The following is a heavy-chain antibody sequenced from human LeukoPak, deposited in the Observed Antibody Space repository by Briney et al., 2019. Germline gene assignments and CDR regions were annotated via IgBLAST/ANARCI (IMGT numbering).Heavy chain of an antibody. Sequence: PGGSLRLSCAASGFTFNSHAMSWVRQASGKGLEWVSTISGSGGHTYYADPVKGRFTISRDNSKNTLYLQMSSLTAVDTAVYYCAKRRVGSDTALLFDYWGQGTLVTVSS. J-gene: IGHJ4*02. CDR1: GFTFNSHA. CDR2: ISGSGGHT. D-gene: IGHD5-18*01. CDR3: AKRRVGSDTALLFDY. V-gene: IGHV3-23*01.